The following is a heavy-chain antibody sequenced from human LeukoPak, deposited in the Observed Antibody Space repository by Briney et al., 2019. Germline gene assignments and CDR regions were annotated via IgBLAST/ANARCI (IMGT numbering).Heavy chain of an antibody. V-gene: IGHV3-23*01. CDR3: AKGYFDWLLYKPQDDAFDT. D-gene: IGHD3-9*01. CDR1: GFTFSTYA. J-gene: IGHJ3*02. Sequence: GGSLRLSCAASGFTFSTYAMSWVRQAPGKGLGRVSAISGGGSSTYYADSVKGRFTISRDNSKNTLYLQMNSLRAEDTAVYYCAKGYFDWLLYKPQDDAFDTWGQGTMVTVSS. CDR2: ISGGGSST.